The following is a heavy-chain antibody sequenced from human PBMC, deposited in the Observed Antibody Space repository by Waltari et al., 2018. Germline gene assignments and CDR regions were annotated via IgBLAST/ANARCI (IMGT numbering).Heavy chain of an antibody. CDR2: IRTKTNNYAT. Sequence: EEQMVESGGDLVKPGGSLKLSCAASGFIFSDSAIHWVGQAPGKGREWVGRIRTKTNNYATAYGASVKGRFTISRDDSRNVAYLQMNSLKTEDTALYYCARHDPLDYWGQGTLVTVSS. V-gene: IGHV3-73*01. J-gene: IGHJ4*02. CDR1: GFIFSDSA. CDR3: ARHDPLDY.